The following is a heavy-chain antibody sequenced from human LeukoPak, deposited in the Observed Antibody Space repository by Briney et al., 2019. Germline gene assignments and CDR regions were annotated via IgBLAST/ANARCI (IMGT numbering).Heavy chain of an antibody. D-gene: IGHD3-22*01. CDR1: GGSISSGSYY. Sequence: PSQTLSLTCSVSGGSISSGSYYWSWIRQPAGKGLEWIGRNYTSGSTNYNPSLKSRVTMSFDASNNQFSLRLSSVTAADTAVYYCARVTTGGYYNYWGQGTLVTVSS. J-gene: IGHJ4*02. CDR2: NYTSGST. V-gene: IGHV4-61*02. CDR3: ARVTTGGYYNY.